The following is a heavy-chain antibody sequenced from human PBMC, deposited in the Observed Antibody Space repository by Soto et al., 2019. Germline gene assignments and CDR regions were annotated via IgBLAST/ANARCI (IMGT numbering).Heavy chain of an antibody. CDR3: ARASRCKSEYECFAWLDF. D-gene: IGHD6-6*01. CDR2: IFPSGDS. J-gene: IGHJ4*02. V-gene: IGHV4-4*07. CDR1: GGSISSLY. Sequence: QVLLQESGPGLVKPSETLSLTCTVSGGSISSLYWAWIRQPAGKGLEWLGRIFPSGDSNYNPSLTSRVSMSLDTSKNQFSLTVSSVTAADTAVYYCARASRCKSEYECFAWLDFWGQGIPVTVSS.